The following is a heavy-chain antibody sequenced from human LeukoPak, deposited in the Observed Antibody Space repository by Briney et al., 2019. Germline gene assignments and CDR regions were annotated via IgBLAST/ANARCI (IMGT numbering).Heavy chain of an antibody. CDR1: GVTFSNYG. CDR2: IRYDGNNK. D-gene: IGHD3-9*01. J-gene: IGHJ4*02. CDR3: ANGPHYNILTGYYKVRSHLDY. V-gene: IGHV3-30*02. Sequence: PGGSLRLSCGASGVTFSNYGMHWVRQAPGKGLGWVAFIRYDGNNKHYAESVKGRFTISTDNSKSTLYLQMNSLRPEDTAVYYCANGPHYNILTGYYKVRSHLDYWGQGTLVTVSS.